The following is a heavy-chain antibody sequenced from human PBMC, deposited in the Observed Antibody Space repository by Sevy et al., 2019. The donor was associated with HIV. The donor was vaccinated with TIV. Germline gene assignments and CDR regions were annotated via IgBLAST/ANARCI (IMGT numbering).Heavy chain of an antibody. J-gene: IGHJ4*02. CDR1: GFSFSSYG. CDR3: VKEGGVQGGDY. D-gene: IGHD3-10*01. CDR2: IQYAGSNK. V-gene: IGHV3-30*02. Sequence: GGSLRLSCAASGFSFSSYGMHWVRQAPGKGLEWMSYIQYAGSNKDYADSVKGRFTISRDNSKNTLYLQMNSLRVDDTAVFYCVKEGGVQGGDYWGQGTLVTVSS.